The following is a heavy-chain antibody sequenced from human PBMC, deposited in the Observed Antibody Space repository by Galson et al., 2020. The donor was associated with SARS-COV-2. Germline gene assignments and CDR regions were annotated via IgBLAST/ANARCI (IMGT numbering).Heavy chain of an antibody. Sequence: GGSLRFSCAASAFTASSNYMSCVRQPPGKWLEWVSVISTGGSTYYTDSVKGRFTFSRDNSKNKLYLPMNSLRAEATAVYYCGRVLWDRAEAGLNWYDPGGQGTLVTVYS. CDR1: AFTASSNY. CDR3: GRVLWDRAEAGLNWYDP. V-gene: IGHV3-66*02. D-gene: IGHD6-19*01. J-gene: IGHJ5*02. CDR2: ISTGGST.